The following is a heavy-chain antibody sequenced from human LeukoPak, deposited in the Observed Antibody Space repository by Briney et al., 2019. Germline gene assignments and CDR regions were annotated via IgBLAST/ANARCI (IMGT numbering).Heavy chain of an antibody. J-gene: IGHJ4*02. CDR1: GFTFTSYA. CDR3: AKGTYTSGWYYDFDH. CDR2: ISGSGATT. V-gene: IGHV3-23*01. D-gene: IGHD6-19*01. Sequence: GGSLRLSCAASGFTFTSYAMSWVRQAPGKGLEWVSAISGSGATTYFADSVKGRFTLSRDNSHNPLSLQMNSLTAEDRAVYYCAKGTYTSGWYYDFDHWGQGTLVTVSS.